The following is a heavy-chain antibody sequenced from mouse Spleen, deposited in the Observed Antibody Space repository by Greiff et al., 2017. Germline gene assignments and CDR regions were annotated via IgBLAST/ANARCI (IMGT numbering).Heavy chain of an antibody. J-gene: IGHJ2*01. V-gene: IGHV5-17*01. CDR3: ATYGNYCFDY. Sequence: EVQLVESGGGLVKPGGSLKLSCAASGFTFSDYGMHWVRQAPEKGLEWVAYISSGSSTIYYADTVKGRFTISRDNAKNTLFLQMTSLRSEDTAMYYCATYGNYCFDYWGQGTTLTVSS. CDR2: ISSGSSTI. D-gene: IGHD2-1*01. CDR1: GFTFSDYG.